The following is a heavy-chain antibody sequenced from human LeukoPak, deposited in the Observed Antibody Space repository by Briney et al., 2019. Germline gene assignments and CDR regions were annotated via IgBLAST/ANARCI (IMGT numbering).Heavy chain of an antibody. CDR2: ISFDGSNK. V-gene: IGHV3-30-3*01. D-gene: IGHD3-10*01. J-gene: IGHJ4*02. Sequence: GGSLRLSCAASGFTFSSYAMHWVRQAPGKGLEWVAVISFDGSNKYYADSVKGRFTISRDNSKNTLYLQMNSLRAEDTAVYYCARDRGYYGSGSYQNYWGQGTLVTVSS. CDR3: ARDRGYYGSGSYQNY. CDR1: GFTFSSYA.